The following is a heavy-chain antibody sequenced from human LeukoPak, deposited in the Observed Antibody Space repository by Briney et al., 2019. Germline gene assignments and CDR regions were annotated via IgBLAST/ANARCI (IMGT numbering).Heavy chain of an antibody. CDR3: AKDAASFPGSFDK. J-gene: IGHJ4*02. CDR2: FYTTLST. CDR1: GGSISSGSYS. Sequence: SETLSLTCIVSGGSISSGSYSWSWIRQPAGKGLEWIGRFYTTLSTTYNPSLRGRVSISVDTSNNQFSLKLTSVSAADTAVYYCAKDAASFPGSFDKWGQGTLVPVSS. V-gene: IGHV4-61*02. D-gene: IGHD3-10*01.